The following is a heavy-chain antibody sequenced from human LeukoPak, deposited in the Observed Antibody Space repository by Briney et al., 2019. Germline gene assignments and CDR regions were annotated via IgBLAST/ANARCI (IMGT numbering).Heavy chain of an antibody. D-gene: IGHD6-6*01. Sequence: PGGSLRLSCAASGFTVSSNYMSWVRQAPGKGLEWVSAISGSGGSTYYADSVKGRFTISRDNSKNTLYLQMNSLRAEDTAVYYCAKDGGIAARPNWFDPWGQGTLVTVSS. CDR2: ISGSGGST. V-gene: IGHV3-23*01. CDR3: AKDGGIAARPNWFDP. J-gene: IGHJ5*02. CDR1: GFTVSSNY.